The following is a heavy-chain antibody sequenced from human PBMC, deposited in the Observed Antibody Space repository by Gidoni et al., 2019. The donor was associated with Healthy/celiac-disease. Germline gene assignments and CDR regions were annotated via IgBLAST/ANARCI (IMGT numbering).Heavy chain of an antibody. Sequence: EVQLVESGGGLVKPGGSFRLPCAASGFTFSNAWMSWFRQAPGKGLVWVVRIKSKTEGGKTDYAAPVKGRFTISRDDSKNTLYLQMNSLKTEDTAVYYCTTGWGPFDYWGQGTLVTVSS. J-gene: IGHJ4*02. CDR2: IKSKTEGGKT. CDR3: TTGWGPFDY. CDR1: GFTFSNAW. V-gene: IGHV3-15*01. D-gene: IGHD7-27*01.